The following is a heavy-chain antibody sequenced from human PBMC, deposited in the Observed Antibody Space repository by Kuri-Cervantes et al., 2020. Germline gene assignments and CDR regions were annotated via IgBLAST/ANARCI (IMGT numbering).Heavy chain of an antibody. V-gene: IGHV1-2*04. CDR1: GYTITGYY. D-gene: IGHD6-19*01. J-gene: IGHJ4*02. CDR2: INPNSGGT. Sequence: SVKVSCKASGYTITGYYMHWVRQAHGQGLEWMGWINPNSGGTNYAQKFQGWVTMTRNTFISTAYMELSRLRSDDTAVYYWARGGSSGCLDYWGQGTLVTVSS. CDR3: ARGGSSGCLDY.